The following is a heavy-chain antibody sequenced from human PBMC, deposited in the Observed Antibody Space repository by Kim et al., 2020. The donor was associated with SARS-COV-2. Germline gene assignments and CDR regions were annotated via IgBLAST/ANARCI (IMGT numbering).Heavy chain of an antibody. CDR3: ARDQDPYCSGGSCYTRYFDL. V-gene: IGHV4-59*01. D-gene: IGHD2-15*01. CDR1: GGSISSYY. J-gene: IGHJ2*01. CDR2: IYYSGST. Sequence: SETLSLTCTVSGGSISSYYWSWIRQPPGKGLEWIGYIYYSGSTNYNPSLKSRVTISVDTSKNQFSLKLSSVTAADTAVYYCARDQDPYCSGGSCYTRYFDLWGRGTLVTVSS.